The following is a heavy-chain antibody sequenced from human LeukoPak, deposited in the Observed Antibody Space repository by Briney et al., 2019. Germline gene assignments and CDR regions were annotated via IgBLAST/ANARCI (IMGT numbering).Heavy chain of an antibody. CDR2: IYYSGTP. CDR3: ARESNWVFDY. CDR1: GGSMSNVY. D-gene: IGHD7-27*01. V-gene: IGHV4-59*01. Sequence: SETLSLTCTVSGGSMSNVYWSWIRQPPGQGLEWLASIYYSGTPTYNPSLNRRGTISIDTSKNQFSLKLTSVTAADTATYFCARESNWVFDYWGQGPRSPSPQ. J-gene: IGHJ4*02.